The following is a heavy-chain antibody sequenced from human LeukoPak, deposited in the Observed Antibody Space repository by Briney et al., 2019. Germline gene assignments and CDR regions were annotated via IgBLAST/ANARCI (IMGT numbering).Heavy chain of an antibody. D-gene: IGHD2-2*01. V-gene: IGHV3-23*01. Sequence: GGSLRLSCAASGFTFSSYAMSWVRQAPGKGLEWVSAISASGGSTYYADSVKGWFTISRDNSKNTLYLQMNSLRAEDTAVYYCAKDTRSYCSSTRCYPFDYWGQGTLVTVSS. CDR2: ISASGGST. CDR3: AKDTRSYCSSTRCYPFDY. CDR1: GFTFSSYA. J-gene: IGHJ4*02.